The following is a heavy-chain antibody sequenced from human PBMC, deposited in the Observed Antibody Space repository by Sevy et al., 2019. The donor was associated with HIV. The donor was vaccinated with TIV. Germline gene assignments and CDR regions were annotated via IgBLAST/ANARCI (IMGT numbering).Heavy chain of an antibody. D-gene: IGHD2-2*01. V-gene: IGHV3-7*03. CDR2: IKRDGSEK. J-gene: IGHJ6*02. CDR3: ARDCSSTTCLWGMDV. Sequence: RGSLRLSCAASGFTFSNYWMSWIRQAPGKGLEWVADIKRDGSEKYYVDSVKGRFTISRDNAKNSLYLQMNSLRAEDTAVYYCARDCSSTTCLWGMDVWGQRTTVTVSS. CDR1: GFTFSNYW.